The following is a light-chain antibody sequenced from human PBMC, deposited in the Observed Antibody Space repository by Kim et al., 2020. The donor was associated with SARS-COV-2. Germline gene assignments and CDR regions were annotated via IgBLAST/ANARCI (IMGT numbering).Light chain of an antibody. J-gene: IGKJ1*01. CDR2: KAS. CDR3: QQYNSYSWT. V-gene: IGKV1-5*03. Sequence: ASVGDRVTVTCRASHSISSWLAWYQQKPGKAPNLLIYKASSLESGVPSRFSGSGSGTECTLTISSLQPDDFATYYCQQYNSYSWTFGQGTKVDIK. CDR1: HSISSW.